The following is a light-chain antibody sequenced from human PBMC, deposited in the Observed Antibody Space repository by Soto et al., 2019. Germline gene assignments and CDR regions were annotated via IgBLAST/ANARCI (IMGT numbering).Light chain of an antibody. J-gene: IGKJ1*01. CDR3: QQHSNSPWT. V-gene: IGKV3-20*01. CDR1: QTISNNY. Sequence: EIVLTQSPGTLTLSPGESAALSCRASQTISNNYLVWYRQKPGQAPRLLIYAVSSRAAGIPDRFSGSWSGADFALTIARLEPEDSAVYYCQQHSNSPWTFGQGTRVEI. CDR2: AVS.